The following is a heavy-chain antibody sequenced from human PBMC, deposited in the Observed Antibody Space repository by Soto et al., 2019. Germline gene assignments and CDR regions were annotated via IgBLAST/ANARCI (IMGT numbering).Heavy chain of an antibody. CDR3: AKDTSSSPYYMDV. Sequence: EVQVLESGGGSVQPGGSLRLSCAASGFTFSNFAMSWVRHAPGKGLEWASEISGSTGTTYYADSVKGRFIISRDNSKNTLHLQMNSLRAEDTAVYYCAKDTSSSPYYMDVWGKGTTVTVSS. CDR2: ISGSTGTT. D-gene: IGHD2-2*01. J-gene: IGHJ6*03. CDR1: GFTFSNFA. V-gene: IGHV3-23*01.